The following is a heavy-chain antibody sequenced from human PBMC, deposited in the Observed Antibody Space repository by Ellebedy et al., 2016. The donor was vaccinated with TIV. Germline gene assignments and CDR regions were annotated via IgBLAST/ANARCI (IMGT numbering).Heavy chain of an antibody. CDR1: GFTFSSYA. J-gene: IGHJ4*02. CDR2: ISYDGSNK. D-gene: IGHD6-6*01. V-gene: IGHV3-30-3*01. CDR3: ARDLSSHPNY. Sequence: GESLKISCAASGFTFSSYAMHWVRQAPGTGLEWVAFISYDGSNKYYADSVKGRFTISRDNSKNTLYLQMNILRAEDTAVYYCARDLSSHPNYWGQGTLVTVSS.